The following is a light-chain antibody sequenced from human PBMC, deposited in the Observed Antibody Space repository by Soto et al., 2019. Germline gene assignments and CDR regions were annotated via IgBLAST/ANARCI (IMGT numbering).Light chain of an antibody. V-gene: IGLV2-14*01. CDR1: SIDVGGYNY. J-gene: IGLJ2*01. Sequence: QSVLTQPASVSGSPGQSITISCTGTSIDVGGYNYVSWYQQHPGKAPKLMIYDVSNRPSGVSNRFSGSNSGKTASLTISGLHAEDEADYYCSSYTSSSTVVFGGGTQLTVL. CDR2: DVS. CDR3: SSYTSSSTVV.